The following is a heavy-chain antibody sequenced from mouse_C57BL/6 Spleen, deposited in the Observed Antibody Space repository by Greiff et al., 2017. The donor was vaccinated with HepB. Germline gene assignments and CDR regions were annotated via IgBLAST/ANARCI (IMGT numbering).Heavy chain of an antibody. Sequence: QVQLQQSGPELVKPGASVKISCKASGYSFTSYYIHWVKQRPGQGLEWIGWIYPGSGNTKYNEKFKGKATLTADTSSSTAYMQLSSLTSEDSAVYYCARRDGYYGDFDYWGQGTTLTVSS. CDR1: GYSFTSYY. D-gene: IGHD2-3*01. J-gene: IGHJ2*01. V-gene: IGHV1-66*01. CDR2: IYPGSGNT. CDR3: ARRDGYYGDFDY.